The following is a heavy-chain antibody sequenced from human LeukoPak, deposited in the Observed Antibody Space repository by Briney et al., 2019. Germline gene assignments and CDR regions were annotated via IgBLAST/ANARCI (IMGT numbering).Heavy chain of an antibody. CDR1: GFTVSSNY. D-gene: IGHD3-22*01. Sequence: GGSLRLSCAASGFTVSSNYMSWVRQAPGKGLEWVSVIYSGGSTYYADSVKGRFTISRDNSKNTLYLQMNSLRAEDTAVYYCARDVPYYYDSSGYYYVGYWGQGTLVTVSS. CDR3: ARDVPYYYDSSGYYYVGY. J-gene: IGHJ4*02. V-gene: IGHV3-66*01. CDR2: IYSGGST.